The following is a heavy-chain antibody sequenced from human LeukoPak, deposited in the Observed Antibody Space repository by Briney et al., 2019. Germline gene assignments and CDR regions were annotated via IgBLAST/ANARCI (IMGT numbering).Heavy chain of an antibody. CDR1: GYTFTSYD. J-gene: IGHJ5*02. D-gene: IGHD2-15*01. CDR3: ARRARTSGLRYCSGGSCYLWFDP. V-gene: IGHV1-8*01. CDR2: MNPSSGNT. Sequence: VKVSCKASGYTFTSYDINWVRQATGQGLEWMGWMNPSSGNTGYAQKFQGRVTMTRNTSISTAYMELSSLRSEDTAVYYCARRARTSGLRYCSGGSCYLWFDPWGQGTLVTVSS.